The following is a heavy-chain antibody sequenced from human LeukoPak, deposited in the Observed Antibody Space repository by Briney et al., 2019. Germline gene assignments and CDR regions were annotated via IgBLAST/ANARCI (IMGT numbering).Heavy chain of an antibody. CDR3: ARDLESGNWPDSSGLDY. CDR1: GYTFTKYA. V-gene: IGHV7-4-1*02. CDR2: INTHTGNP. D-gene: IGHD6-19*01. Sequence: GASVKVSCKASGYTFTKYAMNRMRQAPGQGLEWMGWINTHTGNPTYAQGFTGRFVFSLDTSVSTAYLQISSLKAEDTAVYYCARDLESGNWPDSSGLDYWGQGTLVTVSS. J-gene: IGHJ4*02.